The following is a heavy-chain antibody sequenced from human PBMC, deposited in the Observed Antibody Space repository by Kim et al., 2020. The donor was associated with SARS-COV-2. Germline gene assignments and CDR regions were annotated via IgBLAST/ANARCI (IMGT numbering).Heavy chain of an antibody. CDR1: GVSITSGGYY. CDR2: VCHSGTT. V-gene: IGHV4-31*03. Sequence: SETLSLTCTVSGVSITSGGYYWIWIRQRPGKGLEWIGYVCHSGTTHYNPSLKSRVSISADTSKNQFSLNLTSVTADDTAVYYCAREVTGWFEPWGQGTLV. D-gene: IGHD2-21*02. CDR3: AREVTGWFEP. J-gene: IGHJ5*02.